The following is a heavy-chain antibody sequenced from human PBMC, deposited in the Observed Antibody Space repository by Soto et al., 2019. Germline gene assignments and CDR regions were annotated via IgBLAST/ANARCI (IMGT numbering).Heavy chain of an antibody. CDR2: IYHSGST. V-gene: IGHV4-30-2*01. J-gene: IGHJ4*02. CDR1: GGSISSGGSS. D-gene: IGHD6-13*01. Sequence: QLQLQESGSGLVKPSQTLSLTCAVSGGSISSGGSSWSWIRQPPGKGLEWIGYIYHSGSTYYSPSLTSRVTISVDRSKNQFSLKLSSVTAADTAVYYCARTRPIAAAGEFDYWGQGTLVTVSS. CDR3: ARTRPIAAAGEFDY.